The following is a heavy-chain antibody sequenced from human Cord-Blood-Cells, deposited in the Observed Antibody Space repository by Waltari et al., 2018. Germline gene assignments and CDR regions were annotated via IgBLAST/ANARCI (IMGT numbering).Heavy chain of an antibody. CDR2: INHSGST. J-gene: IGHJ4*02. CDR1: GGSFSGYS. CDR3: ARGQANGSSWNDY. Sequence: QVQLQQWGAGLLKPSETLSLTCAVYGGSFSGYSWSWIRQPPGKGLEWIGEINHSGSTNYNPSLKSRVTISVDTSKNQFSLKLSSVTAADTAVYYCARGQANGSSWNDYWGQGTLVTVSS. D-gene: IGHD6-13*01. V-gene: IGHV4-34*01.